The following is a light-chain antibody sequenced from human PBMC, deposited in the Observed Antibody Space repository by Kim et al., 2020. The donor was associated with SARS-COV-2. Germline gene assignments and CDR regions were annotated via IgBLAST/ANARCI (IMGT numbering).Light chain of an antibody. J-gene: IGLJ1*01. Sequence: QSALTQPPSASGSPGQSVTISCTGTSSDVGGYNYLSWYQQHPGKAPKLVIYEVSKRPSGVPDRFSGSKSGNTASLTVSGLQVEDEADYFCISYAGSNNYVFGTGTKVTVL. CDR1: SSDVGGYNY. CDR3: ISYAGSNNYV. V-gene: IGLV2-8*01. CDR2: EVS.